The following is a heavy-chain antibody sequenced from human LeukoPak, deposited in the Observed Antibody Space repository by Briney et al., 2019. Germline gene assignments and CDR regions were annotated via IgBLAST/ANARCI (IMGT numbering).Heavy chain of an antibody. Sequence: GGSLRLSCAASGFTFSSYSMNWVRQAPGKGLEWVSYISSSSSTIYYADSVKGRFTISRDNSKNTLYLQMNSLRAEDTAVYYCAKAMIVVVISPLGFDYWGQGTLVTVSS. D-gene: IGHD3-22*01. CDR3: AKAMIVVVISPLGFDY. CDR2: ISSSSSTI. CDR1: GFTFSSYS. V-gene: IGHV3-48*01. J-gene: IGHJ4*02.